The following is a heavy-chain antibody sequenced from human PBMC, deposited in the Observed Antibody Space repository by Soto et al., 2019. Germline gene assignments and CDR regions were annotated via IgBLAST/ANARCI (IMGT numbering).Heavy chain of an antibody. CDR2: IKEDGSEK. J-gene: IGHJ4*02. CDR1: GFTFSSYW. CDR3: ARDQPGPTSY. V-gene: IGHV3-7*01. Sequence: EVQLVESGGGLVQPGGSLRLSCGGSGFTFSSYWMSWVRQAPGKGLEWVAIIKEDGSEKYYVDSVKGRFTISRDNAKNSLYLQMNSLRAEDTAVSYCARDQPGPTSYWGQGTLVTVSS.